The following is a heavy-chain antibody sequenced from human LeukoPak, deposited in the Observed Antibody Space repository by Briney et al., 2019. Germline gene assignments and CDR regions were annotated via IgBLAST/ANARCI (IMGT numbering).Heavy chain of an antibody. J-gene: IGHJ6*02. D-gene: IGHD3-10*01. Sequence: PGGSLRLSCAASGFTFSSYAMSWVRQAPGKGLEWVSAISGSGGSTYYADSVKGRFTISRDNSKNTLYLQMNSLRAEDTAVYYCAKASGSLVSYGRYYYYGMDIWGQGATVTVSS. CDR2: ISGSGGST. CDR3: AKASGSLVSYGRYYYYGMDI. CDR1: GFTFSSYA. V-gene: IGHV3-23*01.